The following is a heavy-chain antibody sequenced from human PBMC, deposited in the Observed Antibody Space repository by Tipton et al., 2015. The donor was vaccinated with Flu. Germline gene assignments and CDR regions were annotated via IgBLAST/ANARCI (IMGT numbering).Heavy chain of an antibody. CDR2: LYDSGIT. J-gene: IGHJ4*02. Sequence: TLSLTCTVFGGSIGSRTYYWGWIRQPPGKGLEWIGSLYDSGITYYNPSLKSRVTISLDTSKNQFSLKLISVTAADTAVYYCARSSSAYDYVWGGSYYFDFWGQGTLVTVSS. D-gene: IGHD3-16*01. CDR1: GGSIGSRTYY. V-gene: IGHV4-39*07. CDR3: ARSSSAYDYVWGGSYYFDF.